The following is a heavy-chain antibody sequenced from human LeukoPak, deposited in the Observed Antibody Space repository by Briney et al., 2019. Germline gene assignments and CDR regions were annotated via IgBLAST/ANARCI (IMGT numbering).Heavy chain of an antibody. CDR2: ISYDGSNK. J-gene: IGHJ4*02. CDR3: ARDRWELLHLDY. CDR1: GLTFSSYA. V-gene: IGHV3-30*04. Sequence: GGSLRLSCAASGLTFSSYAMHWVRQAPGKGLEWVAVISYDGSNKYYADSVKGRFTISRDNSKNTLYLQMNSLRAEDTAVYYCARDRWELLHLDYWGQGTLVTVSS. D-gene: IGHD1-26*01.